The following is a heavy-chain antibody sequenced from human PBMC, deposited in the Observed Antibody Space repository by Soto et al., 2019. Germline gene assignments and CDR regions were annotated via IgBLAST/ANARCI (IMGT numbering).Heavy chain of an antibody. CDR3: ASSYGTSWYGDY. D-gene: IGHD6-13*01. J-gene: IGHJ4*02. V-gene: IGHV1-69*01. Sequence: QMQLVQSGAEVKKPGSSVKVSCTASGGTFNNYALTWVRQAPGQGLECMGGIIPNFGTTNYAHKLQGRLTITADESTNTAYMELSSLMSEDTAVSYCASSYGTSWYGDYWGQGTLVTDSS. CDR2: IIPNFGTT. CDR1: GGTFNNYA.